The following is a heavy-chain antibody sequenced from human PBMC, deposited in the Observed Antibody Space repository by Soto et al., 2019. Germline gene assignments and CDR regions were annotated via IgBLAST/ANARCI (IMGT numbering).Heavy chain of an antibody. CDR3: ARAGDILTGYYIGPLDY. J-gene: IGHJ4*02. CDR1: GGSISSGDYY. Sequence: SETLSLTCTVSGGSISSGDYYWSWIRQPPGKGLEWIGYIYYSGSTYYNPSLKSRVTISVDTSKNQFSLKLSSVTAADTAVYYCARAGDILTGYYIGPLDYWGQGTLVTVSS. D-gene: IGHD3-9*01. CDR2: IYYSGST. V-gene: IGHV4-30-4*01.